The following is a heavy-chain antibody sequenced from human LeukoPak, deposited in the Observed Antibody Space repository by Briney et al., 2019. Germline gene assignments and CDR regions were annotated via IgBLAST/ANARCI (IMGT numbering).Heavy chain of an antibody. V-gene: IGHV3-74*01. CDR3: ATKQWLAPPPDS. CDR1: GFTFSKYW. CDR2: INTDGTVT. J-gene: IGHJ4*02. D-gene: IGHD6-19*01. Sequence: GGSLRLSCAASGFTFSKYWMLWVRQAPGKGLESLSRINTDGTVTTYADSVKGRFTVSRDNADNTMFLQMNSVRDEDTAVYYCATKQWLAPPPDSWGQGTPVTVSS.